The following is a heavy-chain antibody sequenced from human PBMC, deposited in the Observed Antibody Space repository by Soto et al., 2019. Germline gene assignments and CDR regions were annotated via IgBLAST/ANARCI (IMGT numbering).Heavy chain of an antibody. J-gene: IGHJ4*02. CDR2: INSDGSST. CDR1: GFTFSSYW. V-gene: IGHV3-74*01. D-gene: IGHD6-19*01. Sequence: EVQLVEYGGGLIQPGGSLRLSCTASGFTFSSYWMHWVRQAPGKGLVWVSRINSDGSSTSYADSVKGRFTISRDNAKNTLYLQMNSLGAEDTAVYYCARDSRYISGWKPFDYWGQGTLVTVSS. CDR3: ARDSRYISGWKPFDY.